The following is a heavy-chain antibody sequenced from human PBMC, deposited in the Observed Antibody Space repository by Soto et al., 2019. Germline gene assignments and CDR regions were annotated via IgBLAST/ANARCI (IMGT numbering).Heavy chain of an antibody. Sequence: QVQLQQWGAGLLKPSETLSLTCAVYGGSFSGYYWSWIRQPPGKGLEWIGEINHSGSTNYNPSLKSRVTISVDPSKNQFSLKLSSVTAADTAVYYCARAPKRYSVVRGGIDYWGQGTLVTVSS. CDR1: GGSFSGYY. J-gene: IGHJ4*02. V-gene: IGHV4-34*01. CDR3: ARAPKRYSVVRGGIDY. D-gene: IGHD3-9*01. CDR2: INHSGST.